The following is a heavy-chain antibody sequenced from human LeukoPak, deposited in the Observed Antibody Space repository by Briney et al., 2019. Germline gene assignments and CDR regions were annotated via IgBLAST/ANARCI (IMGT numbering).Heavy chain of an antibody. CDR2: IYYSGST. Sequence: SETLSLTCTVSGGSISSSSYYWGWIRQPPGKGLEWIGSIYYSGSTYYNPSLKSRVTISVDTSKNQFSLKLSSVTAADTAVYYCAVGAPRGYSGYGDTENWFDPWGQGTLVTVSS. CDR3: AVGAPRGYSGYGDTENWFDP. D-gene: IGHD5-12*01. J-gene: IGHJ5*02. V-gene: IGHV4-39*01. CDR1: GGSISSSSYY.